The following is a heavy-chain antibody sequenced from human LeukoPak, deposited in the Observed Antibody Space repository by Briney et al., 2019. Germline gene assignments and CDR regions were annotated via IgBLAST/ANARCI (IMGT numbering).Heavy chain of an antibody. Sequence: SDPLSLTCTVCGGSICTYYWSWIRQPAGKRLKGMGRVYTSGSTSYNPTLKSRVTISVDTSRNQFSLNLSSVTAADTAVYYCARVKTSVTSLPSYYYMDVWGKGTTVTVSS. CDR2: VYTSGST. CDR1: GGSICTYY. J-gene: IGHJ6*03. D-gene: IGHD4-17*01. CDR3: ARVKTSVTSLPSYYYMDV. V-gene: IGHV4-4*07.